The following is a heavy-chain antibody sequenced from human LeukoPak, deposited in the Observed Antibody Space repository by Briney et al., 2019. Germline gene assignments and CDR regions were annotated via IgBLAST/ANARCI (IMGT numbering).Heavy chain of an antibody. CDR3: AKALSSSFYYFDL. D-gene: IGHD3-16*02. Sequence: GGSLRLSCAASGFTFSSYAMSWVRQAPGKRLEWVSTIHGGGDVTYYADSVKGRFTISRDNSRNTLYLQMNSLRAEDTAVYYCAKALSSSFYYFDLGGRGTLVTVSS. J-gene: IGHJ2*01. V-gene: IGHV3-23*01. CDR1: GFTFSSYA. CDR2: IHGGGDVT.